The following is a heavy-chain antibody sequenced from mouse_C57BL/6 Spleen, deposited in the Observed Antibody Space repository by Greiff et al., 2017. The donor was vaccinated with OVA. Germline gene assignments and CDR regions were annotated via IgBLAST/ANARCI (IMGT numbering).Heavy chain of an antibody. CDR2: IHPNSGST. Sequence: QVQLQQPGAELVKPGASVQLSCKASGYTFTSYWMHWVKQRPGQGLEWIGMIHPNSGSTNYNEKFKSKATLTVDKSSSTAYMQLSSLTSEDSAVYYCARDTTVVLRRYFDVWGTGTTVTVSS. V-gene: IGHV1-64*01. D-gene: IGHD1-1*01. CDR1: GYTFTSYW. J-gene: IGHJ1*03. CDR3: ARDTTVVLRRYFDV.